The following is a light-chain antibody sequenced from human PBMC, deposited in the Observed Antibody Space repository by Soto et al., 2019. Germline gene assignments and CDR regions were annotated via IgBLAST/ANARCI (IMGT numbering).Light chain of an antibody. V-gene: IGKV3-11*01. Sequence: EIVLTQSPATLSLSPGERATLSCRASQSVGSYLAWYQQKPGQTPRLLIYDASNRATGIPARFSGSGSGTDFTLTISSLEPDDFAVYYCQQRSNWYTFGQGTKLEIK. CDR2: DAS. J-gene: IGKJ2*01. CDR1: QSVGSY. CDR3: QQRSNWYT.